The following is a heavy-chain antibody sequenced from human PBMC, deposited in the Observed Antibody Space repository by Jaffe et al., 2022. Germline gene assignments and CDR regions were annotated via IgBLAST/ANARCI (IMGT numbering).Heavy chain of an antibody. CDR2: IYYSGST. J-gene: IGHJ4*02. Sequence: QLQLQESGPGLVKPSETLSLTCTVSGGSISSSSYYWGWIRQPPGKGLEWIGSIYYSGSTYYNPSLKSRVTISVDTSKNQFSLKLSSVTAADTAVYYCASTTLGYYDYIWGSYRYDPPRYYFDYWGQGTLVTVSS. CDR1: GGSISSSSYY. V-gene: IGHV4-39*01. CDR3: ASTTLGYYDYIWGSYRYDPPRYYFDY. D-gene: IGHD3-16*02.